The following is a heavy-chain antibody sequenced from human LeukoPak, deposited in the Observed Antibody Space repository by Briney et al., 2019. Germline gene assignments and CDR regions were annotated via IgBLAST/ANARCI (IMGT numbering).Heavy chain of an antibody. CDR1: GGSISSGGYS. CDR3: ATLVSTRYYFDY. J-gene: IGHJ4*02. D-gene: IGHD5/OR15-5a*01. CDR2: IYYSGTT. V-gene: IGHV4-30-4*07. Sequence: SQTLSLTCTVSGGSISSGGYSWSWIRQPPGKGLEWIGYIYYSGTTYYSPSLKSRISIAVDTSKNQFSLRLTSVTAADTAVYFCATLVSTRYYFDYWGQGTLVTVSS.